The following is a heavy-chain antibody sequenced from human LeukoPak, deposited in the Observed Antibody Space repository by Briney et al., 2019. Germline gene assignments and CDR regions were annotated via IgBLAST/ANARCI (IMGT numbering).Heavy chain of an antibody. V-gene: IGHV4-4*07. D-gene: IGHD3-3*01. CDR3: AREGLDFWSVNGAFDI. J-gene: IGHJ3*02. CDR2: IYTTGST. Sequence: SETLSLTCTVSGGSISSYYWSWIRQPAGKGLEWIGRIYTTGSTNYNPSLKSRVTMSVDTSKNQFSLKLSSVTAADTAVYYCAREGLDFWSVNGAFDIWGQGTMVTVSS. CDR1: GGSISSYY.